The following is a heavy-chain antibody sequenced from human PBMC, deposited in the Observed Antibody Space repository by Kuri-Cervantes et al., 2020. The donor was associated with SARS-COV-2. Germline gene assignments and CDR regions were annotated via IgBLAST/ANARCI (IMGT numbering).Heavy chain of an antibody. D-gene: IGHD3-22*01. CDR1: GFTFSSYA. V-gene: IGHV3-23*01. CDR2: ISGSGGST. Sequence: GEFLKISCAASGFTFSSYAMSWVRQAPGKGLEWVSAISGSGGSTYYADSVKGRFTISRDNSKNTLYLQMNSLRAEDTAVYYCAKEGPTGYYDSSGYYYDYHYGMDVWGQGTTVTVSS. J-gene: IGHJ6*02. CDR3: AKEGPTGYYDSSGYYYDYHYGMDV.